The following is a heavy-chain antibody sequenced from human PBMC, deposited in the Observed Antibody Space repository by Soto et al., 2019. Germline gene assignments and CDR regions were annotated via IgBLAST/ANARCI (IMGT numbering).Heavy chain of an antibody. D-gene: IGHD2-2*01. J-gene: IGHJ6*03. CDR3: AKEGSGTSSPPAGYMDV. Sequence: GGSLRLSCAASGFTFSSYAMSWVRQAPGKGLEWVSAISGSGGSTYYADSVKGRFTISRDNSKNTLYLQMNSLRAEDTAVYYCAKEGSGTSSPPAGYMDVWGKGTTVTVSS. V-gene: IGHV3-23*01. CDR2: ISGSGGST. CDR1: GFTFSSYA.